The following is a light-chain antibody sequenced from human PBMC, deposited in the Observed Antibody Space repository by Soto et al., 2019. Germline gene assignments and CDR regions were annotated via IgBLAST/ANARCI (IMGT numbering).Light chain of an antibody. V-gene: IGLV1-47*01. CDR2: RNN. J-gene: IGLJ2*01. CDR1: SSNIGSNY. CDR3: AAWDDSRVV. Sequence: QSVLTQPPSASGTPGQRVTISCSGSSSNIGSNYVYWYQQLPGTAPKLLISRNNQRPSGVPDRFSGSKSGTSASLAISGLRSEDEADYYCAAWDDSRVVFGGGTKVTVL.